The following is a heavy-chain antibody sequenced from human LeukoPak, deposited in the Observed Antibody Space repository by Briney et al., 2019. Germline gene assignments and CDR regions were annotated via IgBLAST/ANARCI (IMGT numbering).Heavy chain of an antibody. D-gene: IGHD3-10*01. CDR2: ISAGGTT. V-gene: IGHV3-11*01. CDR3: ARAAFGEWLLDY. Sequence: GGSLRLSCAASGFTFSDYYMTWIRQSPAKGLEWVPYISAGGTTYYADSVKGRFYISRDNANNSVYLQMNSLRGDDTAVYYCARAAFGEWLLDYWGQGTLVTVSS. J-gene: IGHJ4*02. CDR1: GFTFSDYY.